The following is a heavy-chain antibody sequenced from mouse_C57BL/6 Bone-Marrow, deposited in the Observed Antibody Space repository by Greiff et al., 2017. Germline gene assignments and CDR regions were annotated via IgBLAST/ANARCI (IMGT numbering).Heavy chain of an antibody. CDR3: SWSRYGSFDY. V-gene: IGHV3-1*02. CDR1: GYSITSGYS. Sequence: EVKLQESGPDLVKPSQSLSLSCTVTGYSITSGYSWHWIRQFPGNILEWWGYIHYSGSTNYNSSLKSRISITRDTSTNHFFLQLNSVTTEDTATYDCSWSRYGSFDYWGQGTTLTVSS. D-gene: IGHD2-10*02. J-gene: IGHJ2*01. CDR2: IHYSGST.